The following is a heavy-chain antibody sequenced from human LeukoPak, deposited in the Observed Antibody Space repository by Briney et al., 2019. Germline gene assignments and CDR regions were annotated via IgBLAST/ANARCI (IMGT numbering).Heavy chain of an antibody. J-gene: IGHJ4*02. CDR2: INSDGTIT. CDR1: GFTFSSYW. V-gene: IGHV3-74*01. Sequence: GGSLRLYCAASGFTFSSYWMHWVRHAPGKGLVWVSRINSDGTITSYADSVKGRFTISRDNAKNTLYLQMNSLRAEDTAVYYCARANSGLYAFDYWGQGTLVTVSS. D-gene: IGHD6-19*01. CDR3: ARANSGLYAFDY.